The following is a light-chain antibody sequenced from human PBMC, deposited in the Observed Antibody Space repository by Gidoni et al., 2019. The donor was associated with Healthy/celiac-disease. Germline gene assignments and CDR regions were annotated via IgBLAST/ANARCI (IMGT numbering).Light chain of an antibody. V-gene: IGKV1-5*03. Sequence: IQTTQSRCTLTASVGDRVTICCRDSQSNNSWLDGYQQKPGIARKLLNYKAYSLESGGPSRCSVRGSGTEFTLTISSLQTEELATYYYQQYNSYSRTFGQGTKVEIK. CDR2: KAY. CDR3: QQYNSYSRT. J-gene: IGKJ1*01. CDR1: QSNNSW.